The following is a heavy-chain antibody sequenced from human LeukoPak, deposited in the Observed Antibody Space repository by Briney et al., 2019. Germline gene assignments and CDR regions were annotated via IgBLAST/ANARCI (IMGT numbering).Heavy chain of an antibody. CDR2: IIPIFGTA. J-gene: IGHJ5*02. Sequence: GSSVKVSCKASGGTFSSYAISWVRQAPGQGLEWMGGIIPIFGTANYAQKFQGRVTITTDESTSTAYMELSSLRSEDTAVYYCARSIVVVVAALNWFDPWGQGTLVTVSS. CDR3: ARSIVVVVAALNWFDP. V-gene: IGHV1-69*05. D-gene: IGHD2-15*01. CDR1: GGTFSSYA.